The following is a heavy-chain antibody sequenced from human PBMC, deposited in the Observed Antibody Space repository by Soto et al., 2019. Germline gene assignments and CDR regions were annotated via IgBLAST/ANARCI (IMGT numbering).Heavy chain of an antibody. CDR2: ISAYNGNT. J-gene: IGHJ4*02. D-gene: IGHD6-19*01. V-gene: IGHV1-18*01. CDR1: GYTFTSYG. Sequence: QVPLVQSGVEVKKPGASVKVSCKASGYTFTSYGISWVRQAPGQGLEWMGWISAYNGNTNYAQKLQGRVTMTTDTSTSTAYMELRSLRSDDTAVYYCARELAINTQWLVLYDYWGQGTLVTVSS. CDR3: ARELAINTQWLVLYDY.